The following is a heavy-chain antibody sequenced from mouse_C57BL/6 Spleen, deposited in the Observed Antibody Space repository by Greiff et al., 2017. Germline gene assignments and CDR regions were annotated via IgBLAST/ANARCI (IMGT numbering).Heavy chain of an antibody. Sequence: EVKLMESEGGLVQPGSSMKLSCTASGFTFSDSSMAWVRQVPEKGLEWVANINYDGSSTYYLDSLKSRFIISRDTAKNILYLQMSSLKSEDTATYYCARKDYGSREYFDYWGQGTTLTVSS. CDR1: GFTFSDSS. CDR3: ARKDYGSREYFDY. CDR2: INYDGSST. D-gene: IGHD1-1*01. J-gene: IGHJ2*01. V-gene: IGHV5-16*01.